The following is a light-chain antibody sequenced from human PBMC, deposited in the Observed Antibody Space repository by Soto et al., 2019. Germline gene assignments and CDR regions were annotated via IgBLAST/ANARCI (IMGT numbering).Light chain of an antibody. CDR2: GAS. Sequence: EIVLTQSPGTLSLSPGERATLSCRASQSVSSSYLAWYQQKPGQAPRLLIYGASNRATGIPDRFSASGSGTTLTISRLETEDFAVYYCQQYGSSPPYTFGQGTKLEIK. CDR1: QSVSSSY. J-gene: IGKJ2*01. V-gene: IGKV3-20*01. CDR3: QQYGSSPPYT.